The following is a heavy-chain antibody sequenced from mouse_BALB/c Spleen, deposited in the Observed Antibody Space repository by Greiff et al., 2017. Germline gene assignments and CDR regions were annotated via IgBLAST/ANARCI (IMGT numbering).Heavy chain of an antibody. CDR3: GRSDYYGSSYVNYYFDY. CDR2: INPYNGDT. CDR1: GYSFTGYF. V-gene: IGHV1-37*01. Sequence: EGQLQESGPELVKPGASVKISCKASGYSFTGYFMNWVKQSHGKSLEWIGRINPYNGDTFYNQKFKGKATLTVDKSSSTAHMELLSLTSEDSAVYYCGRSDYYGSSYVNYYFDYWGQGTTLTVSS. J-gene: IGHJ2*01. D-gene: IGHD1-1*01.